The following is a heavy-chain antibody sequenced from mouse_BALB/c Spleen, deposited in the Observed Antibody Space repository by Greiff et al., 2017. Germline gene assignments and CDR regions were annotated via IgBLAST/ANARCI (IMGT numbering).Heavy chain of an antibody. D-gene: IGHD2-4*01. J-gene: IGHJ3*01. CDR1: GYTFTSYW. CDR3: ARGEIYYDYDEAWFAY. CDR2: IYPGDGDT. V-gene: IGHV1-87*01. Sequence: QVHVKQSGAELARPGASVKLSCKASGYTFTSYWMQWVKQRPGQGLEWIGAIYPGDGDTRYTQKFKGKATLTADKSSSTAYMQLSSLASEDSAVYYCARGEIYYDYDEAWFAYWGQGTLVTVSA.